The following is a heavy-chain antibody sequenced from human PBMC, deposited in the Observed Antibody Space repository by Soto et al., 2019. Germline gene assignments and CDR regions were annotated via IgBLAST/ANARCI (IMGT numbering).Heavy chain of an antibody. CDR2: INPNSGGT. CDR1: GYTFTGYY. J-gene: IGHJ4*02. D-gene: IGHD2-15*01. V-gene: IGHV1-2*02. Sequence: GASVKVSCKASGYTFTGYYMHWVRQAPGQGLEWMGWINPNSGGTNYAQKFQGRVTMTRDTSISTAYMELSRLRSDDTAVYYCARGASVVATPHYFDYWGQGTLVTVSS. CDR3: ARGASVVATPHYFDY.